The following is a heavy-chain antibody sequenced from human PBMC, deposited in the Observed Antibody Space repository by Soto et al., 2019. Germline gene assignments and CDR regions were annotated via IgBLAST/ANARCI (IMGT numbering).Heavy chain of an antibody. D-gene: IGHD3-16*01. V-gene: IGHV1-18*01. J-gene: IGHJ6*02. CDR1: GYTFTSYG. CDR3: ATFYVKSYYYGMAV. CDR2: ISAYNGNT. Sequence: QVQLVQSGAEVKKPGASVKVSCKASGYTFTSYGISWVRQAPGQGLEWMGWISAYNGNTNYAQKLQDRVTMTTDTSTTTAYMELRSLRSDDTAVYYCATFYVKSYYYGMAVWGQGTTVTVSS.